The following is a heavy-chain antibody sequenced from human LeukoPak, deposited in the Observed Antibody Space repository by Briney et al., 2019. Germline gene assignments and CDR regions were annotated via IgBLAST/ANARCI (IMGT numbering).Heavy chain of an antibody. J-gene: IGHJ4*02. CDR1: GFTVSSNY. D-gene: IGHD4-17*01. CDR2: IYSGGST. CDR3: ARAFYGDTDD. Sequence: AGGSLRLSCAASGFTVSSNYMSWVRQAPGKGPEWVSVIYSGGSTYYADSVKGRFTISRDNSKNTLYLQMNSLRAEDTAVYYCARAFYGDTDDWGQGTLVTVSS. V-gene: IGHV3-66*01.